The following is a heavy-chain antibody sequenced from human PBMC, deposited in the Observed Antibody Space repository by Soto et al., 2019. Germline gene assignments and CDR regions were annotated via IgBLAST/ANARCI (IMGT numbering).Heavy chain of an antibody. V-gene: IGHV1-69*02. J-gene: IGHJ4*02. D-gene: IGHD2-15*01. CDR2: IIPILGIA. CDR1: GGTFSSYT. Sequence: QVQLVQSGAEVQKPGSSVKVSCKASGGTFSSYTISWVRQAPGQGLEWMGRIIPILGIANYAQKFQGRVTITADKSTSTAYMELSSLRSEDTAVYYCASQYCSGGSCSDYWGQGTLVTVSS. CDR3: ASQYCSGGSCSDY.